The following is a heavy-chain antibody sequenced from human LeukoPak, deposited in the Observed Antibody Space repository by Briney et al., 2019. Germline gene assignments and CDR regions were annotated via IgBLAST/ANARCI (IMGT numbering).Heavy chain of an antibody. Sequence: GASVKLSCKASGVTFSSYAISWVRHTPGQGLEWVGRIIPIFGTANYAQKLQGRVTITTDESTTTAYMELSILRSEETAVYYCARGRIAAAGPYDYWGQGTLVTVPS. CDR1: GVTFSSYA. V-gene: IGHV1-69*05. J-gene: IGHJ4*02. CDR2: IIPIFGTA. CDR3: ARGRIAAAGPYDY. D-gene: IGHD6-13*01.